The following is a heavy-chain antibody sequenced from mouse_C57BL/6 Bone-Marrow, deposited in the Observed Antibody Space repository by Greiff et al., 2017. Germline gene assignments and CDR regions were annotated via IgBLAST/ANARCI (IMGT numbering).Heavy chain of an antibody. CDR1: GFTFSSYA. Sequence: EVHLVESGGGLVKPGGSLKLSCAASGFTFSSYAMSWVRQTPEKRLEWVATISDGGSYTYYPDNVKGRFTISRDNAKNNLYLQMSHLKSEDTAMXYCARAPLRSYFDYWGQGTTLTVSS. J-gene: IGHJ2*01. CDR2: ISDGGSYT. D-gene: IGHD1-1*01. V-gene: IGHV5-4*01. CDR3: ARAPLRSYFDY.